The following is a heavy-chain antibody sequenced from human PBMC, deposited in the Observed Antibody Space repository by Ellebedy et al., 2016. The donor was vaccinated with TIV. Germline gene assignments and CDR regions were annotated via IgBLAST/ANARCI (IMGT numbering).Heavy chain of an antibody. V-gene: IGHV1-3*04. CDR2: INTDNADT. D-gene: IGHD1-26*01. Sequence: ASVKVSXKASGYTFTTYTIYWVRQAPGPRLEWMGWINTDNADTTYSQKFQGRVTITRDTSASTVSMELSSLRSEDTAVYYCARPSRTMAATTDWFDFWGQGTPVTVSS. J-gene: IGHJ5*01. CDR3: ARPSRTMAATTDWFDF. CDR1: GYTFTTYT.